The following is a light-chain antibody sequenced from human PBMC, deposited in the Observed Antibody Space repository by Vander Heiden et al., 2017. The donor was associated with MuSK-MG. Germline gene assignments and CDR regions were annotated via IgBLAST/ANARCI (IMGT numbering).Light chain of an antibody. CDR2: AAS. V-gene: IGKV1-39*01. J-gene: IGKJ1*01. Sequence: DIQMTQSPSSLSASVGDRVNITCRASQTISNFLHWYQHKPGKAPKLLIYAASNLQSGVPSRFSGSGYGTDFTLTISSLRPEDFATYYCQQNDDNVTWTFGQGTKVEIK. CDR1: QTISNF. CDR3: QQNDDNVTWT.